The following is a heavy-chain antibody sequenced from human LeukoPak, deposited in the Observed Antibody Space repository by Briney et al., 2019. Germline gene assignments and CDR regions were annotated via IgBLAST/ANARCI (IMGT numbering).Heavy chain of an antibody. Sequence: SETLSLTCTVSGSSISSYYWSWIRQPPGKGLEWIGYIYYSGSTNYNPSLKSRVTISVDTSKNQFSLKLSSVTAADTAVYYCARAVDTAMAHWYFDLWGRGTLVTVSS. CDR2: IYYSGST. CDR3: ARAVDTAMAHWYFDL. D-gene: IGHD5-18*01. CDR1: GSSISSYY. J-gene: IGHJ2*01. V-gene: IGHV4-59*01.